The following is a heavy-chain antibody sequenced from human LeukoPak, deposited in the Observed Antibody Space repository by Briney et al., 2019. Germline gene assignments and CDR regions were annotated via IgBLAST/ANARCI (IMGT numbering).Heavy chain of an antibody. CDR3: ASGSSTDF. V-gene: IGHV1-2*02. CDR1: AYTFNNYY. D-gene: IGHD6-6*01. Sequence: GASVKVSCKTSAYTFNNYYMHWVRQVPGQGLEWLGWILPSSGATNCAQKFQGRVTMSRDTSINTAYMELSSLTSDDTAVYYCASGSSTDFWGQGTLVTVSS. CDR2: ILPSSGAT. J-gene: IGHJ4*02.